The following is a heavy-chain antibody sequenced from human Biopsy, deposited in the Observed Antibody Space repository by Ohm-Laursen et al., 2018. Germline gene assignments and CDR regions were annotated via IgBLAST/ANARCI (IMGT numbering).Heavy chain of an antibody. V-gene: IGHV1-2*02. Sequence: SSVKVSCKASGYTFTGQYLHWVRQVPGQGLEWMGWINPHSGTTKFAQDFQGRATMTRDTSITTAYMELRRLRSDDTAVYYCAKGQDLRGGAEYFQHWGQGALVTVSS. CDR2: INPHSGTT. CDR1: GYTFTGQY. J-gene: IGHJ1*01. CDR3: AKGQDLRGGAEYFQH. D-gene: IGHD2-15*01.